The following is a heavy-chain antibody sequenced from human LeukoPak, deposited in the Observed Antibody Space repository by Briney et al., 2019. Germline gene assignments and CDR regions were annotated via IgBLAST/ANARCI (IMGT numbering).Heavy chain of an antibody. CDR1: GYTLTEIS. CDR2: FNPEDAET. Sequence: ASVKVSCKVPGYTLTEISMHWVRQAPGQGLEWMGGFNPEDAETIYARSFQGRLTVTEDTSTDTAYMELSSLRSEDTAMYYCATEIVGYGDVHYFDSWGQGTLVTVSS. D-gene: IGHD4-17*01. V-gene: IGHV1-24*01. J-gene: IGHJ4*02. CDR3: ATEIVGYGDVHYFDS.